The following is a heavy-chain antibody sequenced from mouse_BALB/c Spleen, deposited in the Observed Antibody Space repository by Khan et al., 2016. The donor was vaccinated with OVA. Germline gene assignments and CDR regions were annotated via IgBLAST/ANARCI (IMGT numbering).Heavy chain of an antibody. CDR3: GRVGGGDRLLY. CDR1: GYTFTDFT. Sequence: QVQLKESGAELVRPGVSVKISCKGSGYTFTDFTMHWVKQSHAKSLEWIGVISTYYGDATYNQKFKGKATMTVDKSSNTAYMDLARLTSEDSAIYDGGRVGGGDRLLYWGQGTLVTVSA. V-gene: IGHV1S137*01. CDR2: ISTYYGDA. J-gene: IGHJ3*01.